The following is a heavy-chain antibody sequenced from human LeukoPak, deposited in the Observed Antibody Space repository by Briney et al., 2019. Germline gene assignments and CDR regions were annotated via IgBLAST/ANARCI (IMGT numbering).Heavy chain of an antibody. CDR2: INPNSGGT. J-gene: IGHJ1*01. Sequence: ASVKVSCKASGYTFTGYYMHWVRQAPGQGLEWMGWINPNSGGTNYAQKFHDRVTMTRDTSLSTAYMELSRLRSDDTAVYYCARGYYDSSGYSPLQHWGQGTLVTVSS. CDR1: GYTFTGYY. CDR3: ARGYYDSSGYSPLQH. D-gene: IGHD3-22*01. V-gene: IGHV1-2*02.